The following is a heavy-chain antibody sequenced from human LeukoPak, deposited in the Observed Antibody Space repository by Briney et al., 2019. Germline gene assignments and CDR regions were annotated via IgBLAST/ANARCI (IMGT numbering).Heavy chain of an antibody. J-gene: IGHJ5*02. CDR2: IYYSGST. D-gene: IGHD6-13*01. V-gene: IGHV4-39*07. CDR3: ARRTFSSSHFRDP. CDR1: GGSISSSSYY. Sequence: SETLSLTCTVSGGSISSSSYYWGWIRQPPGKGLEWIGSIYYSGSTYYNPSLKSRVTISVDTSKNQFSLKLSSVTAADTAVYYCARRTFSSSHFRDPWGQGTLVTVSS.